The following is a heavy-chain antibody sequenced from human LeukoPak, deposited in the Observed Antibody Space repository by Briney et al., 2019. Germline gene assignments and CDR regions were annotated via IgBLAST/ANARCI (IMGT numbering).Heavy chain of an antibody. V-gene: IGHV4-34*01. CDR2: INHSGST. D-gene: IGHD6-13*01. CDR1: GFTFSDHY. CDR3: ARGLGGIIAAAGTQDDLSRNFDY. J-gene: IGHJ4*02. Sequence: PGGSLRLSCAASGFTFSDHYMDWIRQPPGKGLEWIGEINHSGSTNYNPSLKSRVTISVDTSKNQFSLKLSSVTAADTAVHYCARGLGGIIAAAGTQDDLSRNFDYWGQGTLVTVSS.